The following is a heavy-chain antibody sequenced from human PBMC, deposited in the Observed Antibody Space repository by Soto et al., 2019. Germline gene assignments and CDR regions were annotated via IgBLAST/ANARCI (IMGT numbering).Heavy chain of an antibody. CDR3: AIRLYELGELLAEWFDP. J-gene: IGHJ5*02. V-gene: IGHV1-8*02. Sequence: ASVKVSCKASGGTFSSYTISWVRQAPGQGLEWMGWMNPNSGKTGYAQKFQGRVTMTRNTSISTAYMELSSLRSEDTAVYYCAIRLYELGELLAEWFDPWGQGTLVTVSS. CDR1: GGTFSSYT. D-gene: IGHD3-10*01. CDR2: MNPNSGKT.